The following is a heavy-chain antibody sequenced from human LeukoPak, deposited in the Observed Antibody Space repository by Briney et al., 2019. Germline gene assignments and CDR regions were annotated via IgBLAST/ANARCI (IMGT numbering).Heavy chain of an antibody. Sequence: GGSLRLSCTASGFTFSTYWMHWVRQAPGKGLVWVSRIDNDGTTTNYAASVKGRFTISRDNSKNTLYLQMNSLRAEDTAVYYCARDSGSSWLNYFDYWGQGTLVTVSS. D-gene: IGHD6-13*01. CDR1: GFTFSTYW. CDR2: IDNDGTTT. V-gene: IGHV3-74*01. CDR3: ARDSGSSWLNYFDY. J-gene: IGHJ4*02.